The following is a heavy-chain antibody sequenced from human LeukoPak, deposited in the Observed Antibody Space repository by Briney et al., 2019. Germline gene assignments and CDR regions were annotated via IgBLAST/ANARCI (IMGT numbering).Heavy chain of an antibody. V-gene: IGHV4-34*01. J-gene: IGHJ4*02. CDR3: ARGLDDYVWGSHFFDY. D-gene: IGHD3-16*01. Sequence: SETLSLTCAVYGGSFSGYYWSWIRQPPGKGLEWIGEINHSGSTNYNPSLKSRVTISVDTSKNQFSLKLSSVTAADTAVYYCARGLDDYVWGSHFFDYWGQGTLVTVSS. CDR1: GGSFSGYY. CDR2: INHSGST.